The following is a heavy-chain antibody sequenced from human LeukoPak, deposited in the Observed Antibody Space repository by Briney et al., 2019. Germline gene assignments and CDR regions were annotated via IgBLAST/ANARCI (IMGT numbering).Heavy chain of an antibody. CDR2: ISAYNGNT. CDR1: GYTFTSYG. D-gene: IGHD1-26*01. Sequence: ASVKASCKASGYTFTSYGISWVRQAPGQGLEWMGWISAYNGNTNYAQKLQDRVTMTTDTSTSTAYMELRSLRSDDTAVYYCARARVGATGPLGYYYYGMDVWGQGTTVTVSS. CDR3: ARARVGATGPLGYYYYGMDV. J-gene: IGHJ6*02. V-gene: IGHV1-18*01.